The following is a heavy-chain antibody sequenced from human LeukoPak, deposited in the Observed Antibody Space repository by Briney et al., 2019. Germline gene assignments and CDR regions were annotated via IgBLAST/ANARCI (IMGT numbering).Heavy chain of an antibody. Sequence: SETPSLTCTVSGASINSHYWSWIRQPAGKGLEWIGRICISGSTNYNSSLQSRVTMSVDTSKKQFSLKLSSVTAADTAVYYCARALNPLPGTYYFDYWGQGTLVTVSS. J-gene: IGHJ4*02. V-gene: IGHV4-4*07. CDR3: ARALNPLPGTYYFDY. CDR1: GASINSHY. CDR2: ICISGST. D-gene: IGHD2-15*01.